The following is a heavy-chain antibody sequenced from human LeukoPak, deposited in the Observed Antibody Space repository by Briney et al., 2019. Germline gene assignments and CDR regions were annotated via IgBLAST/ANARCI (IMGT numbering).Heavy chain of an antibody. D-gene: IGHD3-9*01. Sequence: HAGRSLRLSCAASGFTFSSYAMHWVRQAPGKGLEWVAVISYDGSNKYYADSVKGRFTISRDNSKNTLYLQMNSLRAEDTAVYYCARDRLDDILTGYYLFDYWGQGTLVTVSS. V-gene: IGHV3-30*01. CDR1: GFTFSSYA. CDR2: ISYDGSNK. CDR3: ARDRLDDILTGYYLFDY. J-gene: IGHJ4*02.